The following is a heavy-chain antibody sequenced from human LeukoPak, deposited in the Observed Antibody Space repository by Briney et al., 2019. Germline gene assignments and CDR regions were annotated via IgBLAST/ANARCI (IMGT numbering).Heavy chain of an antibody. Sequence: SCKASGYTFTSYYMHWVRQAPGKGLEWVAFIRYDGSNKYYADSVKGRFTISRDNSENTLYLQMISLRPDDTAVYYCARGRQHSSGWYYFDYWGQGTLITVSS. V-gene: IGHV3-30*04. CDR1: GYTFTSYY. CDR2: IRYDGSNK. D-gene: IGHD6-19*01. CDR3: ARGRQHSSGWYYFDY. J-gene: IGHJ4*02.